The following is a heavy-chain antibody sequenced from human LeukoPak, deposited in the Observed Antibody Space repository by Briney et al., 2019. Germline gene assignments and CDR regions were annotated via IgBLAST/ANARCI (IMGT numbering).Heavy chain of an antibody. V-gene: IGHV3-21*01. CDR2: ISSSSSYI. CDR1: GFTFSSYS. J-gene: IGHJ4*02. D-gene: IGHD3-10*01. CDR3: ARDGLDGSGSYYNYFDY. Sequence: GGSLRLSCAASGFTFSSYSMNWVRQAPGKGLEWVSSISSSSSYIYYADSVKGRFTISRDNAKNSLYLQMNSLRAEDTAVYYCARDGLDGSGSYYNYFDYWGQGTLVTVSS.